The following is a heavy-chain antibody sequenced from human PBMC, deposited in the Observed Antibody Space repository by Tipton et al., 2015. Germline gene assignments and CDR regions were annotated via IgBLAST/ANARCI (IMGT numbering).Heavy chain of an antibody. Sequence: TLSLTCTVSGVSISSGGYYWSWIRQHPGKGLEWIGYIHYSGSTYCKPSLKSRVTISVDTSKNQFSLKLSSVTAADTAVYYCARVSIAAAIGVDVWGQGTTVTVSS. CDR1: GVSISSGGYY. CDR3: ARVSIAAAIGVDV. J-gene: IGHJ6*02. D-gene: IGHD6-13*01. CDR2: IHYSGST. V-gene: IGHV4-31*03.